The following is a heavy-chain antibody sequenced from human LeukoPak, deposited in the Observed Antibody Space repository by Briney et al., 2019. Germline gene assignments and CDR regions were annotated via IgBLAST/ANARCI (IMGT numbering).Heavy chain of an antibody. CDR2: ISSSGSTI. CDR1: GFTFSDYY. Sequence: GGSLRLSCAASGFTFSDYYMSWIRQAPGKGLEWVSYISSSGSTIYYVDSVKGRFTISRDNAKNSLYLQMNSLRAEDTAVYYCARADYYGSGSYYWKWGQGTLVTVSS. J-gene: IGHJ4*02. CDR3: ARADYYGSGSYYWK. D-gene: IGHD3-10*01. V-gene: IGHV3-11*04.